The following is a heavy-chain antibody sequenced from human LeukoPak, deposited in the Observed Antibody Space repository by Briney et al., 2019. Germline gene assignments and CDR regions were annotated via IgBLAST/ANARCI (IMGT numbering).Heavy chain of an antibody. D-gene: IGHD1-26*01. Sequence: GGSLRLSCAASGFTFSSYTMHWVRQAPGKGLEWVAVISYDGSNKYYADSVKGRFTISRDNSKNTLYLQMNSLRSDDTAVYYCARVPDIVGATPFPFDYWGQGTLVTVSS. CDR3: ARVPDIVGATPFPFDY. V-gene: IGHV3-30-3*01. J-gene: IGHJ4*02. CDR2: ISYDGSNK. CDR1: GFTFSSYT.